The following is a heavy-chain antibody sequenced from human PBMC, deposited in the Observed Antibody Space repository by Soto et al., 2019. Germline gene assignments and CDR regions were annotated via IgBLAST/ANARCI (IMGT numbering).Heavy chain of an antibody. J-gene: IGHJ4*02. V-gene: IGHV4-31*03. CDR2: IYYSGST. D-gene: IGHD6-6*01. Sequence: QVQLQESGPGLVKPSQTLSLTCTVSGGSISSGGYYWSWIRQHPGKGLEWIGYIYYSGSTYYNPSLKSRVTISVDTSKNQFSLKLSSVTAADTAVYYCERGFGRSSSIPVDYWGQGTLVTVSS. CDR1: GGSISSGGYY. CDR3: ERGFGRSSSIPVDY.